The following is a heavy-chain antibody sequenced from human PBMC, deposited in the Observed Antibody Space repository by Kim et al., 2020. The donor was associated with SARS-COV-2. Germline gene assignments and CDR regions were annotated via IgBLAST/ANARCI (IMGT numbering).Heavy chain of an antibody. V-gene: IGHV3-30-3*01. CDR1: GFTFSSYA. CDR2: ISYDGSNK. J-gene: IGHJ4*02. D-gene: IGHD2-15*01. Sequence: GGSLRLSCAASGFTFSSYAMHWVRQAPGKGLEWVAVISYDGSNKYYADSVKGRFTISRDNSKNTLYLQMNSLRAEDTAVYYCARDNGDIVVVVAATPGGFDYWGQGTLVTVSS. CDR3: ARDNGDIVVVVAATPGGFDY.